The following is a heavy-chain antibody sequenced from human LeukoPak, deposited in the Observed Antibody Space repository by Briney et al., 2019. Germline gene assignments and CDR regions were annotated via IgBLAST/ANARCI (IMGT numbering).Heavy chain of an antibody. CDR3: AKALVVLTSQDAFDV. Sequence: GGSLRLSCAASGFTFSNYAMRWVRQAPGKGLEWVSGISGSGDSTYYADSVKGRFTISRDNSKNTLYQQMNSLRAEDTAVYYCAKALVVLTSQDAFDVWGQGTMVTVSS. D-gene: IGHD2-21*02. CDR2: ISGSGDST. V-gene: IGHV3-23*01. CDR1: GFTFSNYA. J-gene: IGHJ3*01.